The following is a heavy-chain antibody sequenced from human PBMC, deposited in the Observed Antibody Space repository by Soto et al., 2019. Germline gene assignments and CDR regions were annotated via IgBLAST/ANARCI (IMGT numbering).Heavy chain of an antibody. Sequence: SETLSLTCAVYGGSFSGYYWSWIRQPPGKGLEWIGEINHSGSTNYNPSLKSRVTISVDTSKNQFSLKLSSVTAAVTAVYYCARVYYDFWSGYEYYYYYGMDVWGQGTTVTVSS. D-gene: IGHD3-3*01. CDR1: GGSFSGYY. CDR2: INHSGST. J-gene: IGHJ6*02. CDR3: ARVYYDFWSGYEYYYYYGMDV. V-gene: IGHV4-34*01.